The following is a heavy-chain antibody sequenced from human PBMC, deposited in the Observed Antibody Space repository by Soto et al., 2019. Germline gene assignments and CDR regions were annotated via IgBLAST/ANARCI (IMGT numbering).Heavy chain of an antibody. CDR2: IYHSGST. V-gene: IGHV4-30-2*01. CDR1: GVSISSGGYS. CDR3: ARAGGLGAVAVDY. D-gene: IGHD6-19*01. Sequence: SETLSLTCAVSGVSISSGGYSWSWIRQPPGKGLEWIGYIYHSGSTYYNPSLKSRVTISVDRSKNQFSLKLSSVTAADTAVYYCARAGGLGAVAVDYWGQGTLVTVSS. J-gene: IGHJ4*02.